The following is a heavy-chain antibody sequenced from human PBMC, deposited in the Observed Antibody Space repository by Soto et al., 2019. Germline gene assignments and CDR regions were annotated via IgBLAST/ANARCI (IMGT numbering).Heavy chain of an antibody. D-gene: IGHD2-8*01. J-gene: IGHJ3*02. CDR3: AKDRMGGGAFDI. Sequence: EVQLLESGGGLVQPGGSLRLSCAASGFTFSSYAMSWVRQAPGKGLEWVSAINGSGGSTYYADSVKGRFTISRDNSKNTLYLQMNSLRAEDTAVYYCAKDRMGGGAFDIWGQGTMVTVSS. CDR2: INGSGGST. V-gene: IGHV3-23*01. CDR1: GFTFSSYA.